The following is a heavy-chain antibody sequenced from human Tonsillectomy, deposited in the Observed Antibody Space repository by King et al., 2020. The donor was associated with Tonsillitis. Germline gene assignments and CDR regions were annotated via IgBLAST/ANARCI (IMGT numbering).Heavy chain of an antibody. Sequence: VQLVESGGGVVQPGRSLRLSCAASGFTFSSYGMHWVRQAPGKGLEWVAVISYDGSNKYYADSVKGRFTISRDNSKNTLYLQMNSLRAEDTAVYYCAKDEFLVVPAAMPAYFDYWGQGTLVTVSS. D-gene: IGHD2-2*01. CDR1: GFTFSSYG. CDR3: AKDEFLVVPAAMPAYFDY. CDR2: ISYDGSNK. V-gene: IGHV3-30*18. J-gene: IGHJ4*02.